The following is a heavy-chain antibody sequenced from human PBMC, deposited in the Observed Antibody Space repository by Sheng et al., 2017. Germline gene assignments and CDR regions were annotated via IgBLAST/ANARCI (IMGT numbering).Heavy chain of an antibody. D-gene: IGHD4-17*01. CDR3: AKRGTTVTTLAHYYAFDV. CDR1: GFSFSSYV. Sequence: EVQLVESGGRLVQPGGSLRLSCGASGFSFSSYVMSWVRQAPGKGLEWVSDISGSGNTYYADSVKGRFTISRDSSRNTLFLHMNSLRADDTAIYYCAKRGTTVTTLAHYYAFDVWGQGTTVTVSS. V-gene: IGHV3-23*04. CDR2: ISGSGNT. J-gene: IGHJ6*02.